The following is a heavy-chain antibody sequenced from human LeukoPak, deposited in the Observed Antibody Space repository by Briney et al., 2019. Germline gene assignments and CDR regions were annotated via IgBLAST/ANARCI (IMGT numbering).Heavy chain of an antibody. V-gene: IGHV3-66*01. D-gene: IGHD2-21*02. CDR3: ARGAYCGGDCYPFDY. J-gene: IGHJ4*02. CDR2: IYSGGST. CDR1: GFTVSSNY. Sequence: PGGSLRLSCAASGFTVSSNYMSWVRQAPGKGLEWVSVIYSGGSTYYADSVKGRFTISRDNSKNTLYLQMNSLRAEDTAVYYCARGAYCGGDCYPFDYWGQGTLVTASS.